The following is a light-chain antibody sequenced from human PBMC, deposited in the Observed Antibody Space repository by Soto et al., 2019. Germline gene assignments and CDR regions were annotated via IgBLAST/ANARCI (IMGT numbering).Light chain of an antibody. CDR1: QSLNDN. CDR3: QQYRNWPLT. V-gene: IGKV3-15*01. J-gene: IGKJ4*01. CDR2: RAS. Sequence: EIVMTQSPATLSVSPGERATLSCRASQSLNDNLAWYQQKPGQAPRLLIYRASTRATGVPGRFSASGSGTEFTLTIDSLQSDDFAVYLCQQYRNWPLTFGGGTKVDIK.